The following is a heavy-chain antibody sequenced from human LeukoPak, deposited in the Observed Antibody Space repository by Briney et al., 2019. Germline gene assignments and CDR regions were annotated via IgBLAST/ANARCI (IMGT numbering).Heavy chain of an antibody. CDR3: ARGRPGLASAGIYDF. V-gene: IGHV1-8*01. J-gene: IGHJ4*02. CDR2: INPNTDKT. Sequence: ASVKVSCKASGYTFTRSDINWVRQAAGQGLEWMGWINPNTDKTGYARNFQGRVTMTKNISISTAYMEVSSLTYEDTAIYYCARGRPGLASAGIYDFWGQGTLITVSS. D-gene: IGHD6-13*01. CDR1: GYTFTRSD.